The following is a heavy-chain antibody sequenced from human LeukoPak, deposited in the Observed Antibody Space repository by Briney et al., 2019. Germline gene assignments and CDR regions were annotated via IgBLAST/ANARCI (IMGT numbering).Heavy chain of an antibody. J-gene: IGHJ4*02. CDR1: GYTFTSYG. V-gene: IGHV1-18*01. CDR3: ARNYYDSSGYYGFDY. D-gene: IGHD3-22*01. Sequence: GASVKVSCKASGYTFTSYGISWVRRAPGQGLEWMGWISAYNGNTNYAQKLQGRVTMTTDTSTSTAYMELRSLRSDDTAAYYCARNYYDSSGYYGFDYWGQGTLVTVSS. CDR2: ISAYNGNT.